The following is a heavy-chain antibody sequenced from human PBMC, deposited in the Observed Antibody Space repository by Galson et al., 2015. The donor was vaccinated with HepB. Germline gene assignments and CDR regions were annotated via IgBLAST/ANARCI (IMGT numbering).Heavy chain of an antibody. V-gene: IGHV3-49*04. CDR1: GFTFGDYA. CDR2: IRSKAYGGTT. J-gene: IGHJ4*02. CDR3: TRDDRPWWQLEAYCGGDCYFFPGYFDY. D-gene: IGHD2-21*02. Sequence: SLRLSCAASGFTFGDYAMSWVRQAPGKGLEWVGFIRSKAYGGTTEYAASVKGRFTISRDDSKSIAYQQMNSLKTEDTAVYYCTRDDRPWWQLEAYCGGDCYFFPGYFDYWGQGTLVTVSS.